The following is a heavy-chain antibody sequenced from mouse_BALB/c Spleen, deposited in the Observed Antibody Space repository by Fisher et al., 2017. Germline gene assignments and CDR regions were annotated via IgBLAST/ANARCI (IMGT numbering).Heavy chain of an antibody. V-gene: IGHV5-9*04. D-gene: IGHD1-1*01. J-gene: IGHJ1*01. CDR3: ARLYYGRGWYFDV. Sequence: RFTISRDNAKNTLYLQMSSLRSEDTAMYYCARLYYGRGWYFDVWGAGTTVTVSS.